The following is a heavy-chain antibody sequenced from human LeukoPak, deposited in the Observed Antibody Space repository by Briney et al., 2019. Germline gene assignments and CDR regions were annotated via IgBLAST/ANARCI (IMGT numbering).Heavy chain of an antibody. V-gene: IGHV3-15*07. Sequence: GGSLRLSCAASGFNFNNAWMNWVRQAPGKGLEWVGRIKSMTHGGTIDYTAPVKGRFTISRDDSRNMLFLQMNGLKTEDTAVYYCTTAPGVTFDIWGQGTMVTVSS. CDR3: TTAPGVTFDI. CDR2: IKSMTHGGTI. CDR1: GFNFNNAW. J-gene: IGHJ3*02.